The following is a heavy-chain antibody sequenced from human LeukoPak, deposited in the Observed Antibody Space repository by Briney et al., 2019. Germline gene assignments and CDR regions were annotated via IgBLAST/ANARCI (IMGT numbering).Heavy chain of an antibody. D-gene: IGHD5-18*01. J-gene: IGHJ4*02. Sequence: QPGGSLRLSCAASGFIFSSYDMSWVRQPPGKGLEWVSVISGSGDSTYYADSVKGRFTISRDNSKNTLYLQLNSLRDEDTAVYYCAKALPPFYSGCAFDDWGQGTLVTVSS. CDR3: AKALPPFYSGCAFDD. CDR1: GFIFSSYD. CDR2: ISGSGDST. V-gene: IGHV3-23*01.